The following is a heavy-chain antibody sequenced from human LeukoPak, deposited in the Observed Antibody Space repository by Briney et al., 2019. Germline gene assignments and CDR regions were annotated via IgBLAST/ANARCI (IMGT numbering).Heavy chain of an antibody. CDR2: IYYSGST. CDR1: GGSISSYY. CDR3: ARGASGSYFWFDP. D-gene: IGHD1-26*01. V-gene: IGHV4-59*01. Sequence: PSETLSLTCTVSGGSISSYYWSWIRQPPGKRLAWIGYIYYSGSTNYNPSLKSRVTISVDTSKNQFSLKLSSVTAADTAVYHCARGASGSYFWFDPWGRGTLVTVSS. J-gene: IGHJ5*02.